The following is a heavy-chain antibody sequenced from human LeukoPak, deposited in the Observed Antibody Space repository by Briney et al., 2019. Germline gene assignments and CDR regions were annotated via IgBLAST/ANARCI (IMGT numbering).Heavy chain of an antibody. CDR3: ARNPPPNYYDSSGVDY. J-gene: IGHJ4*02. CDR1: GFTFSSYG. V-gene: IGHV3-21*01. D-gene: IGHD3-22*01. Sequence: GGSLRLSCAASGFTFSSYGMNWVRQAPGKGLEWVSSISGNSYYIYYADSVKGRFTISRDNAKNSLYLQMNSLRAEDTAVYYCARNPPPNYYDSSGVDYWGRGTLVTVSS. CDR2: ISGNSYYI.